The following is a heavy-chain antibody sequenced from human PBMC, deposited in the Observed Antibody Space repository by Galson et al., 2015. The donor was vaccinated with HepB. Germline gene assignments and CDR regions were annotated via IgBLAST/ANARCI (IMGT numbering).Heavy chain of an antibody. V-gene: IGHV3-21*01. CDR3: ARDGRITMVRGVKPGAFDI. D-gene: IGHD3-10*01. CDR2: ISSSSSYI. CDR1: GFPFSSYS. Sequence: LRLSCAASGFPFSSYSMNWVRQAPGKGLEWVSSISSSSSYIYYADSVKGRFTISRDNAKNSLYLQMNSLRAEDTAVYYCARDGRITMVRGVKPGAFDIWGQGTMVTVSS. J-gene: IGHJ3*02.